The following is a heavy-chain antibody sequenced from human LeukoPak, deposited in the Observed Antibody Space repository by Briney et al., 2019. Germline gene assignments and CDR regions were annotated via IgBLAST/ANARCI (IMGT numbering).Heavy chain of an antibody. CDR3: ARLLWFGELSLSYYFDY. D-gene: IGHD3-10*01. V-gene: IGHV4-59*08. Sequence: SETLSLTCTFSAGSISSYYWSWIRQPPGKGLEWIGYIYYSGSTNYNPSLKSRVTISVDTSKNQFSLKLSSVTAADTAVYYCARLLWFGELSLSYYFDYWGQGTLVTVSS. CDR1: AGSISSYY. CDR2: IYYSGST. J-gene: IGHJ4*02.